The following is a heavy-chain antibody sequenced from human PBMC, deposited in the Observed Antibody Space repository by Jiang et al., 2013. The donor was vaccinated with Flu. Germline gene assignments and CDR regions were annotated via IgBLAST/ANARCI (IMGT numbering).Heavy chain of an antibody. V-gene: IGHV6-1*01. CDR2: TYYRTKWYD. J-gene: IGHJ3*01. CDR1: GDSVSRNNAA. CDR3: TRGGLGSSVFIFDV. Sequence: SQTLSLTCDISGDSVSRNNAAWNWIRQSPSRGLEWLGRTYYRTKWYDDYAVSVKGRLTINPDTSRNQFSLHLNSVTPEDTAVCYCTRGGLGSSVFIFDVWGQGTMVTVSS. D-gene: IGHD3-10*01.